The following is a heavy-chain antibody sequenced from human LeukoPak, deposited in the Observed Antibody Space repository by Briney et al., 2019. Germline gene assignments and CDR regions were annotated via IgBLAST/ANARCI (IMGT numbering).Heavy chain of an antibody. CDR2: ISSNGGST. D-gene: IGHD2-2*01. J-gene: IGHJ4*02. CDR1: GFTFSSYA. CDR3: ARGLSHCSSTSCYVLSY. Sequence: PGGSLRLSCAASGFTFSSYAMHWVRQAPGKGPEYVSAISSNGGSTYYANSVKGRFTISRDNSKNTLYLQMGSLRAEDMAVYYCARGLSHCSSTSCYVLSYWGQGTLVTVSS. V-gene: IGHV3-64*01.